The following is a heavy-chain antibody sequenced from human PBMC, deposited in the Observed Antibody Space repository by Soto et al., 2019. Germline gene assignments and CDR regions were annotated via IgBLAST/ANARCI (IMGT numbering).Heavy chain of an antibody. CDR1: GFSLSSSGVG. J-gene: IGHJ4*02. V-gene: IGHV2-5*01. D-gene: IGHD3-22*01. CDR2: LYWNDDE. Sequence: QITLKESGPALVKPTQTLTLTCAFSGFSLSSSGVGVGWIRQPPGKALEWLALLYWNDDERYSPSLRSRLSITNDTSKTQLVLTMTNMDPVDTATYYCAHRQQLYDGSAGYFDFWGQGTLVTVSS. CDR3: AHRQQLYDGSAGYFDF.